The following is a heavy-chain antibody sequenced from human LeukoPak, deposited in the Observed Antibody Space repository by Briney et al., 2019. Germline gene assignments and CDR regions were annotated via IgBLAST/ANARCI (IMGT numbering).Heavy chain of an antibody. Sequence: GGSLRLSCAASGFTFDDYAMHWVRQAPGKGLEWVSGISWNSGSIGYADSVKGRFTISRDNAKNSLYLQMNSLRAEDTALYYCAKDSLWLGDDAFDIWGQGTMVTVSS. CDR1: GFTFDDYA. J-gene: IGHJ3*02. CDR2: ISWNSGSI. CDR3: AKDSLWLGDDAFDI. V-gene: IGHV3-9*01. D-gene: IGHD3-10*01.